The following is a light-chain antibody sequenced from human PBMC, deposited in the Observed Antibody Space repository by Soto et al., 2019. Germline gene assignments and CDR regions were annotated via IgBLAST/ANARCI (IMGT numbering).Light chain of an antibody. V-gene: IGLV1-47*02. CDR2: SNN. CDR3: AAWDDNLSTYV. Sequence: VLTQPPSASGTPGQRISISCSGYSSSIGTNFVYWYQQLPGTAPKVLIHSNNQRPSGVPDRFSGSKSGTSASLAISGLRSEDEADYYCAAWDDNLSTYVFGSGTKVTVL. J-gene: IGLJ1*01. CDR1: SSSIGTNF.